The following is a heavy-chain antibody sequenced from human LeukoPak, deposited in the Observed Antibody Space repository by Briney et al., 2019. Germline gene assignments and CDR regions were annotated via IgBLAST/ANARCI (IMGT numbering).Heavy chain of an antibody. D-gene: IGHD6-19*01. CDR1: GFTFSNYG. CDR3: AKDSYSSGSYGYFQH. Sequence: PGGSLRLSCAASGFTFSNYGMHWVRQAPGKGLEWVAVISFDGSNKYYADSVKGRFTISRDNSKNTLYLQVNSLRAEDTAVYYCAKDSYSSGSYGYFQHWGQGTLVTVPS. V-gene: IGHV3-30*18. J-gene: IGHJ1*01. CDR2: ISFDGSNK.